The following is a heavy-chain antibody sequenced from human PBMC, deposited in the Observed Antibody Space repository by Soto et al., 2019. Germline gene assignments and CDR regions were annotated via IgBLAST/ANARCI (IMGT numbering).Heavy chain of an antibody. CDR2: INSDGSST. CDR1: GFTFSSYW. D-gene: IGHD2-2*01. Sequence: EVQLVESGGGLVQPGGSLRLSCAASGFTFSSYWMHWVRQAPGKGLVWVSRINSDGSSTSYADSVKGRFTISRDNAKNTLYLQMNSLRAEDTAVYYCVKGSVYCSSTSCYADAFDIWGQGTMVTVSS. V-gene: IGHV3-74*01. CDR3: VKGSVYCSSTSCYADAFDI. J-gene: IGHJ3*02.